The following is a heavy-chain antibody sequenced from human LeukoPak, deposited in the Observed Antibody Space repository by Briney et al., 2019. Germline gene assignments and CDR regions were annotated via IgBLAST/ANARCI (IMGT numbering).Heavy chain of an antibody. Sequence: GGSLRLSCAASGFTFSSYAMHWVRQAPGKGLEWLSYISSSGSTIYYADSVKGRFTISRDNAKNSLYVQMNSLRAEDTAVYYCARDWGQLATFDYWGQGTLVTVSS. CDR2: ISSSGSTI. V-gene: IGHV3-48*04. J-gene: IGHJ4*02. CDR1: GFTFSSYA. CDR3: ARDWGQLATFDY. D-gene: IGHD6-6*01.